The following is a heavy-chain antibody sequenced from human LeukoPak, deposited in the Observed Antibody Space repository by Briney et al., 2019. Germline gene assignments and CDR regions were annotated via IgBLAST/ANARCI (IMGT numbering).Heavy chain of an antibody. CDR1: GFTFRDYG. J-gene: IGHJ4*02. D-gene: IGHD6-19*01. CDR3: AKDLDGSGMYGGADS. Sequence: GGALRLSCEASGFTFRDYGMNCVRQAPGKGPERVSGITANARTTNYAESVKGRVTIYSDNSKNTLSLQMSSLRAEDTAVYYCAKDLDGSGMYGGADSWGQGTPVTVSS. V-gene: IGHV3-23*01. CDR2: ITANARTT.